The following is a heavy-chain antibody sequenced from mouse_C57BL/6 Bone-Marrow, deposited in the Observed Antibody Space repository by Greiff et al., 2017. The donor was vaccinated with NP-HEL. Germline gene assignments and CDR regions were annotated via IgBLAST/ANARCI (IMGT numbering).Heavy chain of an antibody. CDR3: ARSAAQAPGFAY. D-gene: IGHD3-2*02. CDR2: FYPRDGST. CDR1: GYTFTDHT. V-gene: IGHV1-78*01. Sequence: QVQLLQSDAELVKPGASVKISCKVSGYTFTDHTIYWMKQRLERGLVWFGYFYPRDGSTKYNEKFKAKAPLTADKSSSTAYMHLNSLTSEDSAVYFCARSAAQAPGFAYWGQGTLVTVSA. J-gene: IGHJ3*01.